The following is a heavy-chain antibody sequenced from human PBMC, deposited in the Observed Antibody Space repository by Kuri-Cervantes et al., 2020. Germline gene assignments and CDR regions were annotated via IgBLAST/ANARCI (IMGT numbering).Heavy chain of an antibody. V-gene: IGHV3-30*02. CDR2: IWYDGSNK. CDR1: GFTFSNYG. Sequence: GESLKISCAASGFTFSNYGMHWVRQAPGKGLEWVAIIWYDGSNKYYADSVKGRFTISRDNSKNTLYLQMNSLRAEDTAVYYCAKDFTEGEGSFDYWGQGTLVTVSS. D-gene: IGHD1-26*01. CDR3: AKDFTEGEGSFDY. J-gene: IGHJ4*02.